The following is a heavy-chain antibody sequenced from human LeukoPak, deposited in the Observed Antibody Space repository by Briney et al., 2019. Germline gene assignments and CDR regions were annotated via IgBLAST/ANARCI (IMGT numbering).Heavy chain of an antibody. CDR1: DGTISGYY. CDR2: MHTSGSS. V-gene: IGHV4-4*07. CDR3: ARDLGSGWYDY. D-gene: IGHD6-13*01. Sequence: SETLSLTCSVSDGTISGYYWSWIRQPAGKGLEWIGRMHTSGSSNYNVSLKSRVAMSVDTSRIQFALRLSSVTAADTAIYYCARDLGSGWYDYWGQGTLVTVSS. J-gene: IGHJ4*02.